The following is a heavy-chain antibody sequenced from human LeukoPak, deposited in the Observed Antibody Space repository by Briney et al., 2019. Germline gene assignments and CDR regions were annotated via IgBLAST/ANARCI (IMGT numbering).Heavy chain of an antibody. D-gene: IGHD4-23*01. Sequence: SETLSLTCAVYGGSFSGYYWSWIRQPPGKGLEWIGYIYYSGSTYYNPSLKSRVTISVDTSKNRFSLKLSSVTAADTAVYYCARVKSVRWRYFDYWGQGTLVTVSS. CDR1: GGSFSGYY. CDR3: ARVKSVRWRYFDY. J-gene: IGHJ4*02. CDR2: IYYSGST. V-gene: IGHV4-30-4*08.